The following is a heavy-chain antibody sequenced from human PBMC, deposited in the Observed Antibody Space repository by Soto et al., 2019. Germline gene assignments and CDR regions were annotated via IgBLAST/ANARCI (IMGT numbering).Heavy chain of an antibody. D-gene: IGHD6-19*01. J-gene: IGHJ4*02. CDR2: ISYSGST. CDR3: TIGAGWTTDY. Sequence: SETLSLTCTVSGGSISSGNYYWSWIRQPPGKGLEWIGFISYSGSTYYSLSLKSRVTISVDTSKNQFSLDLSSVTAADTAVYYCTIGAGWTTDYWSQGTLVT. V-gene: IGHV4-30-4*02. CDR1: GGSISSGNYY.